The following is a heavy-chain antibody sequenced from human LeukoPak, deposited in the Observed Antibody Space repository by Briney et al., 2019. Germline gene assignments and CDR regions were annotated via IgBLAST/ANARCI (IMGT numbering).Heavy chain of an antibody. CDR2: IYYSGST. D-gene: IGHD3-9*01. Sequence: PSETLSLTCTVSGGSISSDYWSWIRQPPGKGLEWIGYIYYSGSTNYNPSLKSRVTISVDTSKNQFSLKLSSVTAADTAVYYCATSRELRYFDWLFPYYYYYMDVWGKGTTVTVSS. V-gene: IGHV4-59*01. CDR3: ATSRELRYFDWLFPYYYYYMDV. J-gene: IGHJ6*03. CDR1: GGSISSDY.